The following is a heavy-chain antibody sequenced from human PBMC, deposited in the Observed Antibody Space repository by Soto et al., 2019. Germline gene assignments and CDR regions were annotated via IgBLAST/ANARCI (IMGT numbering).Heavy chain of an antibody. CDR1: GGSFTSNNW. CDR3: ASRDPGTIVDY. D-gene: IGHD1-7*01. V-gene: IGHV4-4*02. Sequence: SETLSLTCAVSGGSFTSNNWWTWVRQPPGQGLEWIGEIYRTGSTNYNPSLKSRVTISLDKSENQFSLKVTSLTAADTAVYYCASRDPGTIVDYWGQGTLVTVSS. J-gene: IGHJ4*02. CDR2: IYRTGST.